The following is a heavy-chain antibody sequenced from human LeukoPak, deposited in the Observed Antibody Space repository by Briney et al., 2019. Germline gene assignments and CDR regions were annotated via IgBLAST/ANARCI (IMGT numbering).Heavy chain of an antibody. CDR1: GGSFSGYY. J-gene: IGHJ5*02. D-gene: IGHD6-6*01. CDR2: INHSGST. CDR3: ARLKGIAARPFSNWFDP. V-gene: IGHV4-34*01. Sequence: PSETLSLTCAVYGGSFSGYYWSWIRQPPGKGLEWIGEINHSGSTNYNPSLKSRVTISVDTSKNQFSLKLSSVTAADTAVYYCARLKGIAARPFSNWFDPWGQGTLVTVSS.